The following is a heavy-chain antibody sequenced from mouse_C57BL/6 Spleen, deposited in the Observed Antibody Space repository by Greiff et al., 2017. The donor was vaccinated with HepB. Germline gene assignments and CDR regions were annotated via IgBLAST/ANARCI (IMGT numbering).Heavy chain of an antibody. CDR2: IYPGSGST. CDR1: GYTFTSYW. V-gene: IGHV1-55*01. J-gene: IGHJ3*01. D-gene: IGHD2-3*01. CDR3: ARSRWDGYPAWFAY. Sequence: QVQLQQPGAELVKPGASVKMSCKASGYTFTSYWITWVKQRPGQGLEWIGDIYPGSGSTNYNEKFKSKATLTVDTSSSTAYMQLRRLTSEDSAVYYCARSRWDGYPAWFAYWGQGTLVTVSA.